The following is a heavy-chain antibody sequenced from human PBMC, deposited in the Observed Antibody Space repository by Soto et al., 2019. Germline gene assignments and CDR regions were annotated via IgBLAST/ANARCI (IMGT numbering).Heavy chain of an antibody. CDR2: ISYDGGNK. CDR1: GFSLINYG. CDR3: ARETQACRSANCFGFYSPWFVP. V-gene: IGHV3-30*03. J-gene: IGHJ5*02. D-gene: IGHD2-2*01. Sequence: QEQLVESGGGVVQPGGSLRLSCVASGFSLINYGMHWVRQAPGKGLEWVAVISYDGGNKQYADSVKGRHTISRDNSKNTLYLQLTSLKNEDTAMYYCARETQACRSANCFGFYSPWFVPWGQGTLVSVSS.